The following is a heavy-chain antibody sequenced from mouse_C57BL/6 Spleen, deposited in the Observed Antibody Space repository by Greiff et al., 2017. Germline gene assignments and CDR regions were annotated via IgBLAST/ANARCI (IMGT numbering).Heavy chain of an antibody. D-gene: IGHD3-3*01. J-gene: IGHJ1*03. Sequence: EVQLVESGGDLVKPGGSLKLSCAASGFTFSSYGMSWVRQTPDKRLEWVATISSGGSYTYYPDSVKGRCTNSRDNAKNTLYLQMSSLKSEDTAMYYCARSSGTGRYLDVWGTGTTGTVSS. CDR3: ARSSGTGRYLDV. CDR1: GFTFSSYG. CDR2: ISSGGSYT. V-gene: IGHV5-6*01.